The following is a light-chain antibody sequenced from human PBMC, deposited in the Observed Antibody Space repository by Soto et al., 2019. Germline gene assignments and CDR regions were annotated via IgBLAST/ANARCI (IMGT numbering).Light chain of an antibody. V-gene: IGKV3-20*01. CDR1: EPVRNTF. CDR3: QQYADSPLT. J-gene: IGKJ4*01. CDR2: GAS. Sequence: DIVLTQSPDTLSLSPGERDTLSCRASEPVRNTFLAWYQQKPGQAPRLLIYGASSRAIGIPDRFSGSGSGADFTLTISRLEPEDFALYFCQQYADSPLTFGGGSKVEIK.